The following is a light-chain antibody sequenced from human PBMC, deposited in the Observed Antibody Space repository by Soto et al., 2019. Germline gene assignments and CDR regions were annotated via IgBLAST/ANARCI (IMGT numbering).Light chain of an antibody. CDR2: RNN. J-gene: IGLJ3*02. Sequence: QSVLTQPPSASGTPGQRVTISCSGSSSNIGSNYVYWYQQLPGTAPKLLIYRNNQPPSGVPDRFSGSKSGTSASLAVSGLRSEDEADYYCAAWDDSLSGWVFGGGTEVTVL. V-gene: IGLV1-47*01. CDR1: SSNIGSNY. CDR3: AAWDDSLSGWV.